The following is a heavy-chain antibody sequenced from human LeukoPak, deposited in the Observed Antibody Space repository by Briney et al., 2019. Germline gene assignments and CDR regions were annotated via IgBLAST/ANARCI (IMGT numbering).Heavy chain of an antibody. CDR1: GGTFSSYA. CDR3: ARALRYYSDSSGYAFDY. CDR2: IIPILDIA. Sequence: SVKVSCKASGGTFSSYAISWVRQAPGQGLECMGRIIPILDIATYAQKFQGRVTITADESTSTAYMELSSLRSEDTAVYYCARALRYYSDSSGYAFDYWGQGTLVTVSS. V-gene: IGHV1-69*04. D-gene: IGHD3-22*01. J-gene: IGHJ4*02.